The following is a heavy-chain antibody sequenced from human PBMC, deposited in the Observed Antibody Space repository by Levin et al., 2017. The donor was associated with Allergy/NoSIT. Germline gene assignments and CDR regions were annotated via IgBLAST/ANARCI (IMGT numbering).Heavy chain of an antibody. J-gene: IGHJ4*02. CDR3: ATGYSTSYYSFVF. Sequence: GGSLRLSCAVSGFTFSSNGMTWVRQAPGRGLEWVSSISRTGSRTYYADSVKGRFTISRDNSKNTLSLQVNSLRAEDTAVYYCATGYSTSYYSFVFWGQGTLVTVSS. CDR1: GFTFSSNG. D-gene: IGHD2-2*01. V-gene: IGHV3-23*01. CDR2: ISRTGSRT.